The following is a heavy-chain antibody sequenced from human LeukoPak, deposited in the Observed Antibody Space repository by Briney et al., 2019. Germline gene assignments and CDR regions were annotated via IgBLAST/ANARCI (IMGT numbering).Heavy chain of an antibody. CDR1: RGTFSSYA. CDR3: ARGPNWFDP. J-gene: IGHJ5*02. CDR2: IIPILGIA. Sequence: ASVTVSCKASRGTFSSYAISWVRQAPGQGLEWMGRIIPILGIANYAQKFQGRVTITADKSTSTAYMELSSLRSEDTAVYYCARGPNWFDPWGQGTLITVSS. V-gene: IGHV1-69*04.